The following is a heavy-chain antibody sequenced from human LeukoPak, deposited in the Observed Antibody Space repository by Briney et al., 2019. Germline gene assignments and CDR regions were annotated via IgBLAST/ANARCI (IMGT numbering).Heavy chain of an antibody. CDR1: GYTFTGYY. Sequence: ASVKVSCKASGYTFTGYYMHWVRQAPGQGLEWMGWINPNSGGTNYAQKFQGRVTMTRDTSISTAYMELSRLRSDDTAVYYCATTREPGYSSAWFDYWGQGTLVTVS. J-gene: IGHJ4*02. CDR3: ATTREPGYSSAWFDY. CDR2: INPNSGGT. D-gene: IGHD6-19*01. V-gene: IGHV1-2*02.